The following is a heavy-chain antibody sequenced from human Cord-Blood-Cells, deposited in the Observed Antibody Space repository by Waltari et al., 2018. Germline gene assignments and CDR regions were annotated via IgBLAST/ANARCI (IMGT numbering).Heavy chain of an antibody. CDR2: INPSGST. V-gene: IGHV4-34*01. J-gene: IGHJ4*02. D-gene: IGHD2-21*02. CDR3: ARRGVVVTAIDDY. CDR1: GGSFSGYY. Sequence: QVQLQQWGAGLLKPSETLSLTCAVYGGSFSGYYWSWIRQRPGKGLEWIGEINPSGSTDYNPCLKSRVTISVDASKNQFSLQLGSGTAADTAVYYCARRGVVVTAIDDYWGQGTLVTVSS.